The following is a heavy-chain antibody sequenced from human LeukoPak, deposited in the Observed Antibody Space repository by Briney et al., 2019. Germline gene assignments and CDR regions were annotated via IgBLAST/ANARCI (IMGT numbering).Heavy chain of an antibody. CDR3: AREACSGGSCYSGAAFDI. J-gene: IGHJ3*02. V-gene: IGHV3-30*04. CDR1: GFTFSSYA. D-gene: IGHD2-15*01. Sequence: GGSLRLSCAASGFTFSSYAMHWVRQAPGKGLEWVAVISYDGSNKYYADSVKGRFTISRDSSKNTLYLQMNSLRAEDTAVYYCAREACSGGSCYSGAAFDIWGQGTMVTVSS. CDR2: ISYDGSNK.